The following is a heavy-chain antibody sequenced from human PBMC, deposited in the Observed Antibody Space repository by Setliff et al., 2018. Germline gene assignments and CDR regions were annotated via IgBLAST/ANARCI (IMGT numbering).Heavy chain of an antibody. Sequence: ASEPLSLTCSVSGGSISSGSYYWGWIRQSPRKGLEWIGSMYYSGSTYYNPSLKGRVTLSVDTTKNQFSLKLTSMTAADTAVYFCARHLLVQGTYHFDYWGQGSPVTVSS. J-gene: IGHJ4*02. CDR1: GGSISSGSYY. CDR2: MYYSGST. V-gene: IGHV4-39*01. D-gene: IGHD3-10*01. CDR3: ARHLLVQGTYHFDY.